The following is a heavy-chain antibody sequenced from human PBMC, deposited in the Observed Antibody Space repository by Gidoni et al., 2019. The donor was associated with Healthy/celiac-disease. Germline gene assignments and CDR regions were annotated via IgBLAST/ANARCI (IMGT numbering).Heavy chain of an antibody. D-gene: IGHD2-2*02. CDR1: GFTFSSYA. CDR3: ASCTSCYTVLENWFDP. J-gene: IGHJ5*02. CDR2: ISYDGSNK. Sequence: QVQLVESGGGVVQPGRSLRLYCAASGFTFSSYAMHWVRQAPGKGLEWVAVISYDGSNKYYADSVKGRFTISRDNSKNTLYLQMNSLRAEDTAVYYCASCTSCYTVLENWFDPWGQGTLVTVSS. V-gene: IGHV3-30-3*01.